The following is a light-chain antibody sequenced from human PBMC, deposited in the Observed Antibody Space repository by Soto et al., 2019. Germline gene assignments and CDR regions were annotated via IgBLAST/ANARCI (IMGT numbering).Light chain of an antibody. CDR2: TAS. Sequence: DIQMTQSPSSLSAAVGERVTITCRASQSISSYLNWYQQKPGKAPNLLIYTASSLESGVPSRFSGSGSGTDFTLTIASLQPEDFATYFCQQSYSRPRTFGQGTKV. CDR3: QQSYSRPRT. V-gene: IGKV1-39*01. CDR1: QSISSY. J-gene: IGKJ1*01.